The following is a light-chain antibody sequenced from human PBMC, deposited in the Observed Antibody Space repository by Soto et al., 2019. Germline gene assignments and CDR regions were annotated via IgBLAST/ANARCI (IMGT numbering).Light chain of an antibody. V-gene: IGKV1-5*01. CDR1: QSINNW. Sequence: DIQMTQSPSTLSASLGDRVTITCRASQSINNWLAWYQQKPGKAPKLLIYDVSSLESGVPSRFSGSGYGTEFTLTITSLQPDDFATYYCQHYNSYSPGTFGQGTKVDI. CDR3: QHYNSYSPGT. J-gene: IGKJ1*01. CDR2: DVS.